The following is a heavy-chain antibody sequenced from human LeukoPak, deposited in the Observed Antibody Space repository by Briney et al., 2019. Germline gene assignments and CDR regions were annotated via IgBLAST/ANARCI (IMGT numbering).Heavy chain of an antibody. Sequence: SETLSLTCTVSGGSISTYYWSWIRQPPGKGLVWIGYIYYSGITNYNPSLKSRATISVDTSKNQFSLKLNSVTAADTAVYYCAKRGSNTWSDFDYWGQGTLVTVSS. CDR3: AKRGSNTWSDFDY. V-gene: IGHV4-59*08. D-gene: IGHD6-13*01. CDR1: GGSISTYY. J-gene: IGHJ4*02. CDR2: IYYSGIT.